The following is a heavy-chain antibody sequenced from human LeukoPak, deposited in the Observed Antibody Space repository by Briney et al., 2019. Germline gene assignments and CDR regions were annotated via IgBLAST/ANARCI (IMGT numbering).Heavy chain of an antibody. V-gene: IGHV1-69*06. CDR1: GGTFSSYA. J-gene: IGHJ4*02. D-gene: IGHD4-23*01. CDR2: IIPIFGTA. CDR3: ARAGGGVVTPVTLVY. Sequence: SVKVSCKASGGTFSSYAISWVRQAPGQGLEWMGAIIPIFGTANYAQMFQGRVTITADKSTGTAYMELSSLRSEDTAVYYCARAGGGVVTPVTLVYWGQGTPVTVSS.